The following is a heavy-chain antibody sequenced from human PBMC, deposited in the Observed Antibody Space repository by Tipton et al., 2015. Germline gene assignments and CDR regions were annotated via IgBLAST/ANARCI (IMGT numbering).Heavy chain of an antibody. CDR2: ISHSGNT. CDR1: AYSISSDYY. J-gene: IGHJ4*02. V-gene: IGHV4-38-2*01. Sequence: TLSLTCAVSAYSISSDYYWGWIRQPPGKGLEWIGSISHSGNTYYNPSLKSRVTMSRDTSKNQFSLKLTSVTAADTAVYYCACQDYDSLTRDYQTVDYWGQGTRVTASS. CDR3: ACQDYDSLTRDYQTVDY. D-gene: IGHD3-9*01.